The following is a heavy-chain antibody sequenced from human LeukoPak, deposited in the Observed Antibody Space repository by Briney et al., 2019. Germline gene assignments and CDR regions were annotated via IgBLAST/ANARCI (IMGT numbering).Heavy chain of an antibody. CDR2: IIPIFGTA. CDR1: GGTFSSYA. CDR3: ARGLKPVWDFWSGFLL. V-gene: IGHV1-69*13. D-gene: IGHD3-3*01. Sequence: SVKVSCKASGGTFSSYAISWVRQAPGQGLEWMGGIIPIFGTANYAQKFQGRVTITADESTSTAYMELSSLRSEDTAVYYCARGLKPVWDFWSGFLLWGQGTLVTVSS. J-gene: IGHJ4*02.